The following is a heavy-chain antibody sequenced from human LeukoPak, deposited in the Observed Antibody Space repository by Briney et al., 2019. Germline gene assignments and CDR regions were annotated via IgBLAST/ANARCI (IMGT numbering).Heavy chain of an antibody. Sequence: SGGSLRLSCAASGFTFSSYAMHWVRQAPGKGLEWVAVISYDGSNKYYADSVKGRFTISRDNSKNTLYLQMNSLRAEDTAVYYCAKDRSRYSGSSRIIDYWGQGTLVTVSS. CDR1: GFTFSSYA. CDR2: ISYDGSNK. D-gene: IGHD1-26*01. J-gene: IGHJ4*02. CDR3: AKDRSRYSGSSRIIDY. V-gene: IGHV3-30-3*01.